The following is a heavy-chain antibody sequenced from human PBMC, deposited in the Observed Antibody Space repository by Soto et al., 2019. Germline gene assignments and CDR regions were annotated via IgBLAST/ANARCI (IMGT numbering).Heavy chain of an antibody. V-gene: IGHV3-30*18. CDR2: VTHDGSLY. CDR1: GFTFSSCA. CDR3: VKDRSDTWSFDY. D-gene: IGHD2-8*02. J-gene: IGHJ4*02. Sequence: QVQLVESGGGVVQPGRSLRLSCVASGFTFSSCAMHWVRLVPGKGLEWLAVVTHDGSLYPYADSVKGRFSISRDNSRKTLYLQMNSLRPEDTAVDYCVKDRSDTWSFDYWGQGTLVIVSS.